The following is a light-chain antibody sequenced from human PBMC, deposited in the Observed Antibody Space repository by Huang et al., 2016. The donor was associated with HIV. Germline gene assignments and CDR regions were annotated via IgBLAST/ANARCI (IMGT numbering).Light chain of an antibody. J-gene: IGKJ4*01. Sequence: EIVLTQSPATLSLSPGERATISCRASQSVRSSLAWYQQKPGQAPRLLIYDASNRATGIPARFSGSGSGTDFTLTISSLEPEDFAVYYCQQSTYWPLTFGGGTMVGIK. CDR2: DAS. V-gene: IGKV3-11*01. CDR1: QSVRSS. CDR3: QQSTYWPLT.